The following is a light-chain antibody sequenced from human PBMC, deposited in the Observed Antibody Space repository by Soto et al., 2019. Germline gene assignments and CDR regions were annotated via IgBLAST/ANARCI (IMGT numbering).Light chain of an antibody. V-gene: IGKV3-11*01. CDR2: DAS. CDR3: QQAASFPIT. Sequence: EIVLRQSPGTVSLSPGERATHSCRASQSVSNFLTWYQQKPGQAPRLLIYDASNRATGIPARFSGSGSGTDFTLTINSLQPEDFATYYCQQAASFPITFCQGTRLEIK. J-gene: IGKJ5*01. CDR1: QSVSNF.